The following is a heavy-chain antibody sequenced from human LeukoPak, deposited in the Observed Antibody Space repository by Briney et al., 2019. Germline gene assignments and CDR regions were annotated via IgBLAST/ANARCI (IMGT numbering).Heavy chain of an antibody. Sequence: GGSLRLSCAASGFTFSSYWMSWVRQAPGKGVDGVSFIRYDGNNKLYADSVKGRFTISRDNSNNTLYLHINSLRAEDTAVYYCVKDNPLDYWGQGTLVIVSS. CDR3: VKDNPLDY. J-gene: IGHJ4*02. CDR1: GFTFSSYW. V-gene: IGHV3-30*02. CDR2: IRYDGNNK. D-gene: IGHD1-14*01.